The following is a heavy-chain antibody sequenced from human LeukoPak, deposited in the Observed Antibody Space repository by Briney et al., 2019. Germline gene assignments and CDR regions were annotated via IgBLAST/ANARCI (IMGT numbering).Heavy chain of an antibody. V-gene: IGHV1-18*01. CDR2: TSTYNGNT. Sequence: ASVKVSCKTSGYTFSSFGITWVRQAPGQGLEWMGWTSTYNGNTNYAQKIQGRVTMTTDTSTNTAYMELRSLRSDDTAVYYCARSPYNSDWFDPWGQGTLVIVSS. D-gene: IGHD6-25*01. J-gene: IGHJ5*02. CDR3: ARSPYNSDWFDP. CDR1: GYTFSSFG.